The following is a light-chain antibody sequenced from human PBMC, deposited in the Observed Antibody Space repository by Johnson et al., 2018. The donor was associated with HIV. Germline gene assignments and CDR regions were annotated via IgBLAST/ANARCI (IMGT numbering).Light chain of an antibody. Sequence: QSVLTQPPSVSAAPGQTVTISCSGSISNIGNNYVSWYQQLPGTAPTLPIYENNKRPSGIPDRFSGSKSVTSSTLRITGLQSGDETDYYCGTWYRSLSAYVFGTGTKVTVL. J-gene: IGLJ1*01. CDR3: GTWYRSLSAYV. V-gene: IGLV1-51*02. CDR2: ENN. CDR1: ISNIGNNY.